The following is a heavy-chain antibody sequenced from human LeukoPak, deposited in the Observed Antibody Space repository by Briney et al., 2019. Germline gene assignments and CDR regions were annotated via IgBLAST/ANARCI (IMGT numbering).Heavy chain of an antibody. V-gene: IGHV3-48*01. CDR3: ARGLGAVAGTSDAFDI. Sequence: GGSLRLSCAASGFTFSSYSMNWVRQAPGKGPEWVSYISSSSSTIYYADSVKGRFTISRDNAKNSLYLQMNSLRAGDTAVYYCARGLGAVAGTSDAFDIWGQGTMVTVSS. CDR1: GFTFSSYS. CDR2: ISSSSSTI. D-gene: IGHD6-19*01. J-gene: IGHJ3*02.